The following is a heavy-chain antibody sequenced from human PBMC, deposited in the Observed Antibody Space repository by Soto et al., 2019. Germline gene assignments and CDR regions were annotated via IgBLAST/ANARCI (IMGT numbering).Heavy chain of an antibody. V-gene: IGHV1-58*02. CDR2: IVVGSGNT. Sequence: SVKVSCKASGFTFTSSAMQWVRQARGQRLEWIGWIVVGSGNTNYAQKFQERVTITRDMSTSTAYMELSSLRSEDTAVYYCAASPITMVRGVISPDVFDIWGQGTMVIVSS. CDR1: GFTFTSSA. J-gene: IGHJ3*02. D-gene: IGHD3-10*01. CDR3: AASPITMVRGVISPDVFDI.